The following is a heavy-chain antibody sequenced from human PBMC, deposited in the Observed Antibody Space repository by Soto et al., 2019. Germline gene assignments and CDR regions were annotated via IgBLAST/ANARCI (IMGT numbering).Heavy chain of an antibody. Sequence: ASVKVSCKASGGTFSSYTISWVRQAPGQGLEWMGWISAHNGNTNYAQKLQGRVTMTTDTSTSTAYMELRSLRSDDTAVYFCARDLNYGLCDYWGQGTLVTVSS. V-gene: IGHV1-18*01. D-gene: IGHD3-10*01. CDR1: GGTFSSYT. CDR3: ARDLNYGLCDY. J-gene: IGHJ4*02. CDR2: ISAHNGNT.